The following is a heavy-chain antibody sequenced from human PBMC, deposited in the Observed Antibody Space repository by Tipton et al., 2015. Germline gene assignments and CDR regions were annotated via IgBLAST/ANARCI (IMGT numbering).Heavy chain of an antibody. CDR2: ISSSGSTM. CDR3: VRGSMPVLLSYFDP. V-gene: IGHV3-11*04. D-gene: IGHD1-26*01. J-gene: IGHJ5*02. Sequence: SLRLSCAVSGYSISSGYYWGWIRQPPGKGLEWISYISSSGSTMYYADSVKGRFTISRDNSKNTLYLEMDSLRVDDTAVYYCVRGSMPVLLSYFDPWGQGIPVTVSS. CDR1: GYSISSGYY.